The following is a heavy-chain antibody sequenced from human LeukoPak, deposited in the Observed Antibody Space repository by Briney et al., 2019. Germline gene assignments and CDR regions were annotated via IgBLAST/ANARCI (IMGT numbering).Heavy chain of an antibody. CDR3: ARRVGSRYQLLKAFDI. Sequence: GESLKISCKASGYKFSNYWIVWVRQMPGKGLEWMGIIYPGDSDTAYGPSFQDRVTISADKSNNTALLHLSSLKASDTAMYYCARRVGSRYQLLKAFDIWGQGTMVTVSS. CDR2: IYPGDSDT. CDR1: GYKFSNYW. V-gene: IGHV5-51*01. D-gene: IGHD2-2*01. J-gene: IGHJ3*02.